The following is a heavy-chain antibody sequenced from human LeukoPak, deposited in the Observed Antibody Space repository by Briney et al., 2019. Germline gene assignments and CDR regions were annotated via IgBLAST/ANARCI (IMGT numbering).Heavy chain of an antibody. V-gene: IGHV1-2*02. D-gene: IGHD3-22*01. CDR1: GYTFTGYY. Sequence: ASVKVSCKASGYTFTGYYMHWVRQAPGQGLEWMGWINPNSGGTNYAQKFQGRVTMTRDTSISTAYMELSRLRSDDTAAYYCARVLSSGYSNDFDYWGQGTLVTVSS. CDR2: INPNSGGT. CDR3: ARVLSSGYSNDFDY. J-gene: IGHJ4*02.